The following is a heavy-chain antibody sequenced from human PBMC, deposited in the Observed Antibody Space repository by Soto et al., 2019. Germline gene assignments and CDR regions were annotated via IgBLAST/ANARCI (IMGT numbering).Heavy chain of an antibody. J-gene: IGHJ5*02. Sequence: GGSLRLSCAASGFSFNNYTMNWVRQAPGKGLEWVSSISSFSSYIYYEDSVKGRFTISRDNAKNSLYLQMNSLRAEETAVYYCARDLRPYSGYDGGFDPWGQGTLVTVPQ. D-gene: IGHD5-12*01. V-gene: IGHV3-21*01. CDR2: ISSFSSYI. CDR1: GFSFNNYT. CDR3: ARDLRPYSGYDGGFDP.